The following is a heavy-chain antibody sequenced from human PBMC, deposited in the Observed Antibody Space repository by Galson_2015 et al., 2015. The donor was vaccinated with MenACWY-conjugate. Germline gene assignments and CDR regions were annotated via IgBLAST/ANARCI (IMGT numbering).Heavy chain of an antibody. J-gene: IGHJ5*02. CDR2: IYRDGKT. V-gene: IGHV3-53*01. Sequence: LRLSCAASGFSVSSEYMSWVRQAPGKGLEWVLIIYRDGKTFYADSVQGRFIISRDNSKNTLYLQMNSLTAEDTAVYYCARESGDSSGHPSSWGQGTLVTVSS. CDR1: GFSVSSEY. D-gene: IGHD3-22*01. CDR3: ARESGDSSGHPSS.